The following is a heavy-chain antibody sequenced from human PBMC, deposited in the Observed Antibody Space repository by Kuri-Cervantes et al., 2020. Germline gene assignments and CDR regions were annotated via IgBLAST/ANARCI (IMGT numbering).Heavy chain of an antibody. CDR3: ARASWWFGELLSYFDY. CDR2: IWYDGSNK. Sequence: LSLTCAASGFTFSSYGMHWVRQAPGKGLEWGAVIWYDGSNKYYADSVEGRFTISRDNSKNTLYLQMNSLRAEDTAVYYCARASWWFGELLSYFDYWGQGTLVTVSS. V-gene: IGHV3-33*01. CDR1: GFTFSSYG. D-gene: IGHD3-10*01. J-gene: IGHJ4*02.